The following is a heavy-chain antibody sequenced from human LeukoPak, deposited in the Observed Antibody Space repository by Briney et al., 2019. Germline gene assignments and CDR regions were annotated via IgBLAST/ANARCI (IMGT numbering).Heavy chain of an antibody. Sequence: PSETLSLTCAVYGGSFSGYYWSWIRQPPGKGLEWIGEINHSGSTNYNPSLKSRVTISVDTSKNQFSLKLSSVTAADTAVYYCARAGGQQLARGTFAYWGQGTLVTVSS. D-gene: IGHD6-13*01. CDR2: INHSGST. V-gene: IGHV4-34*01. CDR1: GGSFSGYY. CDR3: ARAGGQQLARGTFAY. J-gene: IGHJ4*02.